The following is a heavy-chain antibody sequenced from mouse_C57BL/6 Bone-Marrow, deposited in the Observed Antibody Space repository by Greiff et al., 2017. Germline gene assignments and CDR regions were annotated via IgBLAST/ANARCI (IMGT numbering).Heavy chain of an antibody. Sequence: EVQLQQSGPVLVKPGASVKMSCKASGYTFTDYYMNWVKQSHGKSLEWIGVINPYNGGTSYNQKFKGKATLTVDKSSRTAYMELNSLTSEDSAVYFCARDYYGSSWYFDVWGTGTTVTVSS. J-gene: IGHJ1*03. CDR1: GYTFTDYY. CDR2: INPYNGGT. D-gene: IGHD1-1*01. V-gene: IGHV1-19*01. CDR3: ARDYYGSSWYFDV.